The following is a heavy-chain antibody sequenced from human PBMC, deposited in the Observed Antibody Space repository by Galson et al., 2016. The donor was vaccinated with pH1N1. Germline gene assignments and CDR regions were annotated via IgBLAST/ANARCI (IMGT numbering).Heavy chain of an antibody. CDR3: AKVESSPVGL. V-gene: IGHV3-30*02. CDR1: GINFNSYD. Sequence: AASGINFNSYDIHWVRQAPGKGLEWVAFIRYNGRDMFYADSVKGRFRVSRDNSKNTLYLQMNSLRTEDTAIYYCAKVESSPVGLWDRGTLVAVSS. CDR2: IRYNGRDM. J-gene: IGHJ1*01. D-gene: IGHD2-2*01.